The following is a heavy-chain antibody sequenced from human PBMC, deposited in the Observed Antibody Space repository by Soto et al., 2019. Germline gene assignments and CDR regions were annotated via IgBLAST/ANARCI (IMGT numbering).Heavy chain of an antibody. Sequence: QVQLVQSGAEVKKPGASVKVSCKASGYTFTSYPMHWVRQAPGQRLEWMGWINAGNGNTKYSQKFQGRVTITRDTSASTAYMELSSLRSEDTAVYYCATRGRSLGYYYGLDVWGKGTTVSVSS. CDR1: GYTFTSYP. CDR2: INAGNGNT. CDR3: ATRGRSLGYYYGLDV. V-gene: IGHV1-3*01. D-gene: IGHD3-10*01. J-gene: IGHJ6*04.